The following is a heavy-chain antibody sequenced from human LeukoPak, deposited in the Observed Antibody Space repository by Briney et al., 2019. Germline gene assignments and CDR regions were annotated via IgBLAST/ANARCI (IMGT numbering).Heavy chain of an antibody. J-gene: IGHJ6*02. D-gene: IGHD3-10*01. V-gene: IGHV1-69*04. CDR1: GGTFSSYA. Sequence: ASVKVSCKASGGTFSSYAISWVRQAPGQGLEWMGRIIPILGIANYAQKFQGRVTITADKSTSTAYMELSSLRSEDTAVYYCARDTYGSGIGYYYYGMDVWGQGTTVTVSS. CDR2: IIPILGIA. CDR3: ARDTYGSGIGYYYYGMDV.